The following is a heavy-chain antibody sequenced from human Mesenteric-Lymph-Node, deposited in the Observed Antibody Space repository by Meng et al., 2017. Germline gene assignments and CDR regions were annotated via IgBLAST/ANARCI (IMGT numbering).Heavy chain of an antibody. V-gene: IGHV3-7*01. CDR3: ARDQKEHSSGWYYFDY. Sequence: GGSLRLSCAASGFSLSRYWIMWVRQAPGKGLESVANINQDGSEKFYVDSVKGRFTITRDNAKNSLYLQMNSLRAEDTAVYYCARDQKEHSSGWYYFDYWGQGTLVTVSS. D-gene: IGHD6-19*01. CDR2: INQDGSEK. J-gene: IGHJ4*02. CDR1: GFSLSRYW.